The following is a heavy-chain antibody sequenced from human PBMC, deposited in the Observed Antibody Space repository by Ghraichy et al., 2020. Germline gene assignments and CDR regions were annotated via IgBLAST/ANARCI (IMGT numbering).Heavy chain of an antibody. Sequence: GESLNISCAASGFTDSLTYMSWVRQAPGRGLEWVSVIYSGDTTYHADSVKGRFTISRDNSKNTLSLQMNNLRPEDTAVYYCASSRGTYLDYWGQGTLVTVSS. V-gene: IGHV3-53*01. J-gene: IGHJ4*02. CDR2: IYSGDTT. D-gene: IGHD1-7*01. CDR3: ASSRGTYLDY. CDR1: GFTDSLTY.